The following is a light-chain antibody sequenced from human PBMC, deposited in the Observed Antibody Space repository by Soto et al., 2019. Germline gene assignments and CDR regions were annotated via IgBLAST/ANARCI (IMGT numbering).Light chain of an antibody. CDR2: KAS. J-gene: IGKJ4*01. CDR1: QSISTW. V-gene: IGKV1-5*03. Sequence: DIQMTQSPSTLSASVGDRVTITCRASQSISTWLAWYQQKPGKAPKLLIYKASNLEGGVPSRFSGSGSGTEFTINISSLPTDDLATYYCKQYNTSPLTCGGGTTVEIK. CDR3: KQYNTSPLT.